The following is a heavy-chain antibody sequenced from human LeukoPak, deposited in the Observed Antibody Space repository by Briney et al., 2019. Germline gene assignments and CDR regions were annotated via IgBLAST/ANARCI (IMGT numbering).Heavy chain of an antibody. Sequence: SQTLSLTCAVSGGSISSGGYSWSWIRQPPGKGLEWIGYIYHGGSTYYNPSLKSRVTISVDRSKNQFSLKLSSVTAADTAVYYCARGSRSGSYYRWFDPWGQGTLVTVSS. V-gene: IGHV4-30-2*01. CDR1: GGSISSGGYS. CDR3: ARGSRSGSYYRWFDP. J-gene: IGHJ5*02. D-gene: IGHD1-26*01. CDR2: IYHGGST.